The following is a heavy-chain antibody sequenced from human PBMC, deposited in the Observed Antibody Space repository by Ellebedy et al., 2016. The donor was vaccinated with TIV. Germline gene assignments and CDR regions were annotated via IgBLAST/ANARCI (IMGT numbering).Heavy chain of an antibody. CDR3: ARDPLRLTGYTTSWCDF. J-gene: IGHJ5*01. Sequence: GEFLKISCAASGFTFSSYGVNWVRQAPGKGLEWVSYISSSSSTVHYADSVQGRFIVSRDNAKNSLFLQMNSLRAEDTAVYYCARDPLRLTGYTTSWCDFWGQGTLVTVSS. CDR2: ISSSSSTV. D-gene: IGHD6-13*01. V-gene: IGHV3-48*04. CDR1: GFTFSSYG.